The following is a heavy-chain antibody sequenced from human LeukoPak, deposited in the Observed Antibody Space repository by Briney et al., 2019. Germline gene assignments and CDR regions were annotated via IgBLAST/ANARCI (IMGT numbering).Heavy chain of an antibody. CDR3: ARDHNYAFDN. V-gene: IGHV3-48*01. J-gene: IGHJ4*02. CDR1: GFTFSSYS. CDR2: ISSSSSTI. Sequence: RTGGSLRLSCAASGFTFSSYSMNWVRQAPGKGLEWVSYISSSSSTIYYADSVKGRFTISADKAKNSLYLQMNSLRVEDTAVYYCARDHNYAFDNWGQGALVTVSS. D-gene: IGHD1-1*01.